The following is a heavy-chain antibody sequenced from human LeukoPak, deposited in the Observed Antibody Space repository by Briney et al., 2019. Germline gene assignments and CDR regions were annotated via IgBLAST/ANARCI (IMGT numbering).Heavy chain of an antibody. Sequence: ASVKVSCRSSGNTFTSYDINWVRQATGQGLERLGWMNPSSGNTGSAQKFQGRLTMTRNTSISTAYMELSSLRSDDTAVYYCARGLGDYYDSSGSNIGVFDYWGQGTLVTVTS. CDR3: ARGLGDYYDSSGSNIGVFDY. V-gene: IGHV1-8*01. D-gene: IGHD3-22*01. CDR1: GNTFTSYD. J-gene: IGHJ4*02. CDR2: MNPSSGNT.